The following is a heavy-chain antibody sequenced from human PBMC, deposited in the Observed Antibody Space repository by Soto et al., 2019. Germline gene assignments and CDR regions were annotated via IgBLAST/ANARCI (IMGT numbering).Heavy chain of an antibody. D-gene: IGHD6-13*01. CDR2: IYYSGST. Sequence: SETLSLTCTVSGGSISSYYWSWIRQPPGKXLEWIGYIYYSGSTNYNPSLKSRVTISVDTSKNQFSLKLSSVTAADTAVYYCARATWIDSSQTSYYYYCMDVLRQVPTVAFSS. CDR1: GGSISSYY. CDR3: ARATWIDSSQTSYYYYCMDV. V-gene: IGHV4-59*01. J-gene: IGHJ6*02.